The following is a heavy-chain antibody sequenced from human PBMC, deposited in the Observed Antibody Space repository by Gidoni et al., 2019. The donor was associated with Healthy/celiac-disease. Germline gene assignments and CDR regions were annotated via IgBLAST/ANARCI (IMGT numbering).Heavy chain of an antibody. D-gene: IGHD6-19*01. CDR2: IKQDGSEK. CDR1: GFTFSSYW. J-gene: IGHJ4*02. Sequence: LRLSCAASGFTFSSYWMSWVRQAPGKGLEWVANIKQDGSEKYYVDSVKGRFTISRDNAKNSLYLQMNSLRAEDTAVYYCATTVKGYSSGWGLIGYWGQGTLVTVSS. V-gene: IGHV3-7*01. CDR3: ATTVKGYSSGWGLIGY.